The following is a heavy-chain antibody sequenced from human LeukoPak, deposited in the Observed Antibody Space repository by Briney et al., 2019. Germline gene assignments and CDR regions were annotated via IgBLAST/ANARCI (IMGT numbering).Heavy chain of an antibody. CDR3: ARTHLYYYDSSGYCGDYFDY. CDR2: ISYDGSNK. D-gene: IGHD3-22*01. CDR1: GFTFSSYA. J-gene: IGHJ4*02. V-gene: IGHV3-30-3*01. Sequence: GGSLRLSCAASGFTFSSYAMSWVRQAPGKGLEWVAVISYDGSNKYYADSVKGRFTISRDNSKNTLYLQMNSLRAEDTAVYYCARTHLYYYDSSGYCGDYFDYWGQGTLVTVSS.